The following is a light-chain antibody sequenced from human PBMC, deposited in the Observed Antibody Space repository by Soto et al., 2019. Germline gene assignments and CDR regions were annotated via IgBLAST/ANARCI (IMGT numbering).Light chain of an antibody. Sequence: QSALTQPASVSGSPGQSITISCTGTTSDVGGYKYVSWYQQYPGKAPKVIIYEVSNRPSGVSNRFSGSKSGNTASLTISGLQAEDESDYYGVSYIGSDTPVFGGGTQLTVL. CDR1: TSDVGGYKY. J-gene: IGLJ3*02. CDR3: VSYIGSDTPV. V-gene: IGLV2-14*01. CDR2: EVS.